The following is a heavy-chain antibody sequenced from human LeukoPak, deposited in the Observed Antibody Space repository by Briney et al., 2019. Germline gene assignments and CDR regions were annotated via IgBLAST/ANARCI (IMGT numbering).Heavy chain of an antibody. CDR3: ARMGGWELLPLNFDY. CDR2: ISAYNGNT. V-gene: IGHV1-18*01. CDR1: GYTFTSYD. D-gene: IGHD1-26*01. J-gene: IGHJ4*02. Sequence: ASVKVSCKASGYTFTSYDINWVRQATGQGLEWMGWISAYNGNTNYAQKLQGRVTMTTDTSTSTAYMELRSLRSDDTAVYYCARMGGWELLPLNFDYWGQGTLVTVSS.